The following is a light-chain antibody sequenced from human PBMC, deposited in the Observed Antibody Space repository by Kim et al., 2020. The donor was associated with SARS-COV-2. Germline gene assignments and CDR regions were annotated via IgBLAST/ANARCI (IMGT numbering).Light chain of an antibody. CDR1: QSVSSK. V-gene: IGKV3-15*01. J-gene: IGKJ1*01. CDR3: QQYNDRPPWT. Sequence: EIVMTQSPATLSVSPGERATLSCRASQSVSSKLAWYQQKPGQAPGLLIYGASTRATGIPARFSGSGSGTEFTLTISSLQSEDFAVYYCQQYNDRPPWTFGQGTKVDIK. CDR2: GAS.